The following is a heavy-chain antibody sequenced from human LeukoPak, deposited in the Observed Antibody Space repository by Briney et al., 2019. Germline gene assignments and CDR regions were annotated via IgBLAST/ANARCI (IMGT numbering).Heavy chain of an antibody. J-gene: IGHJ3*02. D-gene: IGHD4-23*01. CDR1: GGSFSGYY. CDR3: ARGRVGGDAFDI. CDR2: INHSGST. Sequence: PSETLSLTCAVYGGSFSGYYWSWIRQPPGKGLEWIGEINHSGSTNYNPSLKSRVTISVDTSKNQFSLKLSSVTAADTAMYYCARGRVGGDAFDIWGHATMVTVSS. V-gene: IGHV4-34*01.